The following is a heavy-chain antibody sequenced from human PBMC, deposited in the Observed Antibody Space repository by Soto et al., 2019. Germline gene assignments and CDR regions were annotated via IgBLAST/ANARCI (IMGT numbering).Heavy chain of an antibody. CDR1: GYTFTSYA. V-gene: IGHV1-3*01. CDR2: INVGNGNT. J-gene: IGHJ4*02. CDR3: ARGLPLIDY. Sequence: ASVKVSCTASGYTFTSYAMHWVRQAPGQRLEWMGWINVGNGNTKCSQKFQGRVTITRDTSASTAYMELSSLRSEDTAVYYCARGLPLIDYWGQGTLVTVSS.